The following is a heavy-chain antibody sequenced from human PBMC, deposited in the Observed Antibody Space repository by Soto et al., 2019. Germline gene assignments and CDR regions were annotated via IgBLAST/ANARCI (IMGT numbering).Heavy chain of an antibody. Sequence: ASVKVSCKASGYTFTGYYMHWVRQAPGQGLEWMGWINPNSGGTNYAQKFQGWVTMTRDTSISTAYMELSRLRSDDTAVYYCARSSSSWYGPPDAFDIWGQGTMVTVSS. J-gene: IGHJ3*02. D-gene: IGHD6-13*01. CDR2: INPNSGGT. CDR1: GYTFTGYY. CDR3: ARSSSSWYGPPDAFDI. V-gene: IGHV1-2*04.